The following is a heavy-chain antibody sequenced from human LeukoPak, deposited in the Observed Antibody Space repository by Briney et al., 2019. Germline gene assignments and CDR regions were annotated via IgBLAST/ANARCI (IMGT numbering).Heavy chain of an antibody. CDR2: IYYSGST. CDR3: ARLIFDWLSHFDY. Sequence: PSEALSLTCTVSGGSISSSSYYWGWIRQPPGKGLEWIGSIYYSGSTYYNPSLKSRVTISVDTSKNQFSLKLSSVTAADTAVYYCARLIFDWLSHFDYWGQGTLVTVSS. J-gene: IGHJ4*02. CDR1: GGSISSSSYY. D-gene: IGHD3-9*01. V-gene: IGHV4-39*01.